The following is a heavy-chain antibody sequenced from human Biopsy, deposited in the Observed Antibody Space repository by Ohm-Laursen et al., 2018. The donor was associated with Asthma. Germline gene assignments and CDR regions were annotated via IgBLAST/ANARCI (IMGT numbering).Heavy chain of an antibody. D-gene: IGHD3-22*01. J-gene: IGHJ4*02. Sequence: RSLRLSCAASGFKFDEYTMHWARQAPGKGLEWVSGISWNSATIGYADSVEGRFTISRDNAKNSVFLHMDSLRPEDTAFYYCAKVRSDWVITESFDYWGQGVLVTVSS. CDR1: GFKFDEYT. CDR3: AKVRSDWVITESFDY. CDR2: ISWNSATI. V-gene: IGHV3-9*01.